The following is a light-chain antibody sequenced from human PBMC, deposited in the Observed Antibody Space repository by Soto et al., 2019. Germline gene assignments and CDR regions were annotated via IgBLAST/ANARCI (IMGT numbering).Light chain of an antibody. CDR2: DTS. Sequence: EVLLTQSPGTLSLSPGERATLSCRASQSIGNSLAWYQHKPGQAPRLLLYDTSSRATAIPDRFSGSGSGTDFTLTSSSLEPEDFAVYFCQHRSSWPPLFTFGPGTKVDLK. V-gene: IGKV3-11*01. CDR3: QHRSSWPPLFT. CDR1: QSIGNS. J-gene: IGKJ3*01.